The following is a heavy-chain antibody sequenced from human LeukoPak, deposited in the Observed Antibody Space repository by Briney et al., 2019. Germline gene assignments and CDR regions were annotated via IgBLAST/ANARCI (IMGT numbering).Heavy chain of an antibody. V-gene: IGHV4-59*01. Sequence: SETLSLTCTVSGGSITSYYWSWIRQPPGKGLEWIGHVFHSGSTNYNPSLKSRVTISVDTSKNQFSLKLSSVTAADTAVYYCTRPYSSGWYGTFSIWGQGTMVTVSS. J-gene: IGHJ3*02. CDR2: VFHSGST. D-gene: IGHD6-19*01. CDR1: GGSITSYY. CDR3: TRPYSSGWYGTFSI.